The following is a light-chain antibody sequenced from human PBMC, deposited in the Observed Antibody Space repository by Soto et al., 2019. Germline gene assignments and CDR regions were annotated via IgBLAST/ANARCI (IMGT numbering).Light chain of an antibody. CDR3: QQYGSIPLT. Sequence: EKVLTQSPGTLSLSPGERATLSCRASQSVNSRYLAWYQQKPGQAPRLLMYGVSSRATGIPDRFRGSGSETDFTLTIDRLEPEDFAVYYCQQYGSIPLTFGGGTKVEIK. V-gene: IGKV3-20*01. J-gene: IGKJ4*01. CDR1: QSVNSRY. CDR2: GVS.